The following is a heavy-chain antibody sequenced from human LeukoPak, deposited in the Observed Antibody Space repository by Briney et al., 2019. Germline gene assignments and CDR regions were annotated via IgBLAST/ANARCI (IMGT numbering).Heavy chain of an antibody. V-gene: IGHV3-7*03. CDR2: ILPDGSQK. CDR3: ARGRYSGTTYYFDY. CDR1: DFTFDFYW. Sequence: GGSLRLSCVASDFTFDFYWMTWVRQAPGKGLEWLANILPDGSQKYYVDSVKGRFTISRDNAKNSLYLQMNSLRAEDTAMYYCARGRYSGTTYYFDYWGQGTLVTVSS. J-gene: IGHJ4*02. D-gene: IGHD5-12*01.